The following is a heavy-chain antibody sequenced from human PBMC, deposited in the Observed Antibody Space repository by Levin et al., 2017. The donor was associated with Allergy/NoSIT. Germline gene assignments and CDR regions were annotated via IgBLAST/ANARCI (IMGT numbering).Heavy chain of an antibody. J-gene: IGHJ4*02. CDR3: IKSAAGQYPFGY. Sequence: GESLKISCAASGFTFSDHYMDWARQAPGKGLEWVGRSRNKANSYTTEYAASVKDRFTVSRDDSKNSLYLQMNSLKTEDSAVYYCIKSAAGQYPFGYWGQGTLVTVSS. CDR1: GFTFSDHY. V-gene: IGHV3-72*01. CDR2: SRNKANSYTT. D-gene: IGHD2-2*01.